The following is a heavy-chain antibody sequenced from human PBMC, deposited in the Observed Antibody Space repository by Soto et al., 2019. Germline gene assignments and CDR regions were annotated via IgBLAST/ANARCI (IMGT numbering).Heavy chain of an antibody. D-gene: IGHD2-15*01. J-gene: IGHJ4*02. CDR1: GFTFSSYS. V-gene: IGHV3-21*01. Sequence: ESGGGLVKPGGSLRLSCAASGFTFSSYSMNWVRQAPGKGLEWVSSISSSSSYIYYADSVKGRFTISRDNAKNSLYLQMNSLRAEDTAVYYCARDLGGTVAARYYFDYWGQGTLVTVSS. CDR3: ARDLGGTVAARYYFDY. CDR2: ISSSSSYI.